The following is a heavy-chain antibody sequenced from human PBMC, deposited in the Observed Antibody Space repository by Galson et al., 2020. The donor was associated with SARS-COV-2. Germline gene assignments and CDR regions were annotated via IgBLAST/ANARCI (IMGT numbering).Heavy chain of an antibody. CDR3: STSAKGYADQES. D-gene: IGHD4-17*01. J-gene: IGHJ5*02. CDR2: ITTNGRTT. V-gene: IGHV3-64*01. Sequence: GESLKISCQASGFTFRNFAMNWVRQAPGKGLEYVAGITTNGRTTFYANSVKGRFTISRDNSKNMLYLQVGSVRVDDMAVYYCSTSAKGYADQESWGQGTLVTVSS. CDR1: GFTFRNFA.